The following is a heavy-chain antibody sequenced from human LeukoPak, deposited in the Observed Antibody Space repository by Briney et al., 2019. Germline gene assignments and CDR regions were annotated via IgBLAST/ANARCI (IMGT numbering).Heavy chain of an antibody. CDR1: GGSNSSSGYY. Sequence: SETLSLTCTVSGGSNSSSGYYWGWIRQPPGKGLEWIGSLFYGGSTYYNPSLKSRVTISVDTSKTQFSLGLSSVTAADTAVYYCARWQVGATPYYYYYMDVWGKGTTVAVSS. V-gene: IGHV4-39*01. CDR3: ARWQVGATPYYYYYMDV. D-gene: IGHD1-26*01. J-gene: IGHJ6*03. CDR2: LFYGGST.